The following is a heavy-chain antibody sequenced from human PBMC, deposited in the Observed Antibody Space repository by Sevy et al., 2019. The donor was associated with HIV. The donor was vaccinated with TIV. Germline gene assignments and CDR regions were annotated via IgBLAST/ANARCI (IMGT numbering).Heavy chain of an antibody. CDR1: GFTFKYHG. V-gene: IGHV3-30*18. CDR2: ISIDGSNK. Sequence: GGSLRLSCAASGFTFKYHGMHWVRQAPGKGLEWLSLISIDGSNKYYADSVKGRFTISRDNAKNTVSVQMNSLRPEDTATYYCAKDGGHIDIDSWGQGILVTVSS. J-gene: IGHJ4*02. CDR3: AKDGGHIDIDS. D-gene: IGHD2-15*01.